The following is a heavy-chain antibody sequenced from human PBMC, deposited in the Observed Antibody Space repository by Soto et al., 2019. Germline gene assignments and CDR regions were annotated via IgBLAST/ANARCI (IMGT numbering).Heavy chain of an antibody. CDR2: IIHVGGGGS. D-gene: IGHD6-19*01. CDR1: GFTFSSYA. J-gene: IGHJ4*02. Sequence: GGSLRLSCAASGFTFSSYAMNWVRQAPGKGLEWVSTIIHVGGGGSYYADSVKGRFTISRDRSKSTLYLQMNSLRAEDTAVYYCLAGTVYWGQGTLVTVPQ. V-gene: IGHV3-23*01. CDR3: LAGTVY.